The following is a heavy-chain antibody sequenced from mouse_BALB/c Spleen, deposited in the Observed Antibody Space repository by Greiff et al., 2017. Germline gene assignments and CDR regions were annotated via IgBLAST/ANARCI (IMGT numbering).Heavy chain of an antibody. CDR1: GFNINDYY. CDR3: NAYYYGSSRYYFDY. Sequence: VQLQQSGAELVRSGASVKLSCTASGFNINDYYMHWVKQRPEQGLEWIGWIDPENGDTEYAPKFQGKATMTADTSSNAAYLQLSSLTSEDTAVYYCNAYYYGSSRYYFDYWGQGTTLTVSS. D-gene: IGHD1-1*01. CDR2: IDPENGDT. J-gene: IGHJ2*01. V-gene: IGHV14-4*02.